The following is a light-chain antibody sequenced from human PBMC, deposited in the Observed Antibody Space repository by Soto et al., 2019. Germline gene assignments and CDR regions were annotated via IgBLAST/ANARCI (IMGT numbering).Light chain of an antibody. Sequence: QSVLTQPPSVSAAPGQTVTISCSGSSSNIGNKYVSWYQQFPGAAPKLLIYDSNKRPSGIPERFSASKSGTSATLGIAGLQTGDEADYYCGAWDDSLRLYVFGTGTQLTVL. V-gene: IGLV1-51*01. CDR3: GAWDDSLRLYV. CDR2: DSN. J-gene: IGLJ1*01. CDR1: SSNIGNKY.